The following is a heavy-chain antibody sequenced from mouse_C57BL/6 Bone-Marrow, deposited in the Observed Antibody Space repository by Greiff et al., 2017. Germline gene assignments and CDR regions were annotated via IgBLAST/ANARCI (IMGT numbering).Heavy chain of an antibody. CDR3: ASLITTVVGAMDY. J-gene: IGHJ2*01. CDR1: GFTFTDYY. CDR2: IRNKANGYTT. Sequence: EVMLVESGGGLVQPGGSLSLSCAASGFTFTDYYMSWVRQPPGKALEWLGFIRNKANGYTTEYSASVKDRFTISRDNSQSILYLQMNALRAEDSATYYCASLITTVVGAMDYWGQGTTLTVSS. V-gene: IGHV7-3*01. D-gene: IGHD1-1*01.